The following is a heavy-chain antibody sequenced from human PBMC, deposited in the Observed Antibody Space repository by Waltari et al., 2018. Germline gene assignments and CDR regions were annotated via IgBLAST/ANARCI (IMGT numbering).Heavy chain of an antibody. CDR1: GFTFSSYA. CDR3: ARDRGY. V-gene: IGHV3-30-3*01. CDR2: ISYDGSNK. Sequence: QVQLVESGGGVVQPGRSLRLSCAASGFTFSSYAMHWVRQAPGKGLEGVAVISYDGSNKYYADSVKGRFTISRDNSKNTLYLQMNSLRAEDTAVYYCARDRGYWGQGTLVTVSS. J-gene: IGHJ4*02.